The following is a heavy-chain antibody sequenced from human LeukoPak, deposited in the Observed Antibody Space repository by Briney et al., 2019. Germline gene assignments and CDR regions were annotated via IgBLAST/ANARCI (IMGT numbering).Heavy chain of an antibody. CDR2: IYTSGST. D-gene: IGHD3-16*01. J-gene: IGHJ3*02. CDR3: ARDWGIDGGPLSAFDI. V-gene: IGHV4-61*02. Sequence: PSQTLSLTCTVSGGSISSGSYYWSWIRQPAGKGLEWIGRIYTSGSTNYNPSLKSRVTISVDTSENQFSLKLSSVTAADTAVYYCARDWGIDGGPLSAFDIWGQGTMVTVSS. CDR1: GGSISSGSYY.